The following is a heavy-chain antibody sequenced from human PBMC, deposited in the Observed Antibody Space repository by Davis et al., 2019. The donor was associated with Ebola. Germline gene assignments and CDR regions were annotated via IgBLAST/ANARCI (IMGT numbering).Heavy chain of an antibody. V-gene: IGHV1-18*01. J-gene: IGHJ6*02. CDR2: ISAYNGNT. Sequence: AASVKVSCKASGYTFTSYGISWVRQAPGQGLEWMGWISAYNGNTNYAQKLQGRVTMTTDTSTSTAYMELRSLRSDDTAVYYCARGGTDDFWSGYYYYYYGMDVWGQGTTVTVSS. CDR3: ARGGTDDFWSGYYYYYYGMDV. D-gene: IGHD3-3*01. CDR1: GYTFTSYG.